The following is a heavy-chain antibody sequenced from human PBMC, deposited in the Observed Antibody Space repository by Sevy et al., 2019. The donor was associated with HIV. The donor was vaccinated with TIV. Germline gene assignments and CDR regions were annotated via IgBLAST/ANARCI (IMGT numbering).Heavy chain of an antibody. CDR3: AKVPDSSSWYDQFFFDS. CDR2: NSGSGGNS. CDR1: GFTLRNYA. J-gene: IGHJ4*02. Sequence: GGSLRLSCAASGFTLRNYALSWVRQPPGKGREWVPGNSGSGGNSYYADSVKGRFTISRDNSKNTLYLQMNNLRAEDTAVYYCAKVPDSSSWYDQFFFDSWGQGTLVTVSS. V-gene: IGHV3-23*01. D-gene: IGHD6-13*01.